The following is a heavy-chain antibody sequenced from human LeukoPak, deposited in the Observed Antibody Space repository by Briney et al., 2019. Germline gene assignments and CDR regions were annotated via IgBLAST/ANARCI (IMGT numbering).Heavy chain of an antibody. D-gene: IGHD2-15*01. CDR1: GLTFSSYA. CDR3: AKVKLPRYYYYSAMDV. CDR2: ISDSGGST. J-gene: IGHJ6*02. V-gene: IGHV3-23*01. Sequence: GGSLRLSCAASGLTFSSYAMSWVRQAPGKGLEWVSGISDSGGSTYYADSVKGRFTISRDNSKNTLYLQMNSLRAGDTAVYYCAKVKLPRYYYYSAMDVWGQGTTVTVSS.